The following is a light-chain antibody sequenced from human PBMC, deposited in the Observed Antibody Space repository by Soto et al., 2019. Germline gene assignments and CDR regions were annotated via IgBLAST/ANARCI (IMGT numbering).Light chain of an antibody. CDR3: NSYTSSSTYV. V-gene: IGLV2-18*02. CDR1: SSDVGSYNR. CDR2: EVS. J-gene: IGLJ1*01. Sequence: HSVLTKPPSVSGSPGQSVTISCTGTSSDVGSYNRVSWYQQPPGTAPKLMIYEVSNRPSGVPDRFSGSKSGNTASLTISGLQAEDEADYYCNSYTSSSTYVFGTGTKVTVL.